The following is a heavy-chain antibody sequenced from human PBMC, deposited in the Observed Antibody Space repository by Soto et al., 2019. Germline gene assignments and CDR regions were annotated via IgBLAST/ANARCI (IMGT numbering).Heavy chain of an antibody. CDR3: AKGLGGLGSLTPRVDF. V-gene: IGHV3-23*01. Sequence: EVQLLESGGGLVQPGGSLRLSCAASGFTFNNYAMTWVRQAPGKGLEWVSAISGGGDTTSYADSVKGRFTVSRDGSKNTLYLQMSSLRAEDTAIYYCAKGLGGLGSLTPRVDFWGQGTLVTVSS. D-gene: IGHD3-10*01. J-gene: IGHJ4*02. CDR1: GFTFNNYA. CDR2: ISGGGDTT.